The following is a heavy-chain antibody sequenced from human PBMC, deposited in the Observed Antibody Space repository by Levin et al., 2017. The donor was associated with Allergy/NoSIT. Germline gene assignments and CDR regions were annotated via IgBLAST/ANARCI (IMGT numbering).Heavy chain of an antibody. J-gene: IGHJ6*02. CDR1: TFLFSDYT. D-gene: IGHD3-9*01. Sequence: PGGSLRLSCAASTFLFSDYTMNWVRQAPGKGLEWVASISRRSSYIYYADSVKGRFTISRDNAKNSVSLQMNSLRAEDPAIYYCARGVKILTTGSLYHNAMDAWGQGTTVSVSS. CDR2: ISRRSSYI. CDR3: ARGVKILTTGSLYHNAMDA. V-gene: IGHV3-21*06.